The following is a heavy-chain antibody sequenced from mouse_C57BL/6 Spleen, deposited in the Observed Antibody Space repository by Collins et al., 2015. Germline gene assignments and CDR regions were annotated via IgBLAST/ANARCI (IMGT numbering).Heavy chain of an antibody. V-gene: IGHV9-3*01. J-gene: IGHJ3*01. D-gene: IGHD1-1*01. CDR2: INTYSGVP. CDR1: GYTFTTYG. CDR3: ARLLHYYGSPYSPFAY. Sequence: QIQLVQSGPELKKPGETVKISCKASGYTFTTYGMSWVKQAPGKGLKWMGWINTYSGVPTYADDFKGRFAFSLETSASTAYLQINNLKNEDTATYFCARLLHYYGSPYSPFAYWGQGTLVTVSA.